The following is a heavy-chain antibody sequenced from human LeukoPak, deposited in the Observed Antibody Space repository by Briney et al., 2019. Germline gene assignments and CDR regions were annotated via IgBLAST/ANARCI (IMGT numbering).Heavy chain of an antibody. CDR3: AREAVAGHIDY. V-gene: IGHV3-74*01. CDR1: GLTFSSHW. CDR2: ITNDGSST. D-gene: IGHD6-19*01. Sequence: GGSLRLSCAASGLTFSSHWMHWVRQAPGKGLVWVSRITNDGSSTTYADSVKGRFTISRDNAKNSLYLQMNSLRAEDTAVYYCAREAVAGHIDYWGQGTLVTVSS. J-gene: IGHJ4*02.